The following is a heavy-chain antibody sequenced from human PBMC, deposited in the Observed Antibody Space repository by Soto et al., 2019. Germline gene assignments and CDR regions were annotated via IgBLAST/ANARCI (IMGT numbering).Heavy chain of an antibody. D-gene: IGHD1-1*01. V-gene: IGHV1-69*12. CDR1: VDTFRSFA. Sequence: QVQLVQSGAEVKKPGTSVKVSCKASVDTFRSFAISWVRQAPGQGLEWMGGIIPIFRTPRYAQKFQGRVTITADEFTSTAYMELSSLTSEDTAVYFGAKAKDREQLGGNYYCSVDIWGQGTTVIVSS. CDR3: AKAKDREQLGGNYYCSVDI. J-gene: IGHJ6*02. CDR2: IIPIFRTP.